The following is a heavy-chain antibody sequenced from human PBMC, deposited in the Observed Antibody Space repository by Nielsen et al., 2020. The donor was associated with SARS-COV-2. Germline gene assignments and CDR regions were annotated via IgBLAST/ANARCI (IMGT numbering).Heavy chain of an antibody. Sequence: GESLKISCVASGFTFSDYYMSWLRQAPGKGLEWISYISSSGDTIYYVDSVKGRFTISRDNAKNSLYLQMNSLRAEDTAIYYCSRAPAAGPPPAPNDYWGQGTLVTVSS. D-gene: IGHD6-13*01. CDR2: ISSSGDTI. CDR1: GFTFSDYY. CDR3: SRAPAAGPPPAPNDY. V-gene: IGHV3-11*01. J-gene: IGHJ4*02.